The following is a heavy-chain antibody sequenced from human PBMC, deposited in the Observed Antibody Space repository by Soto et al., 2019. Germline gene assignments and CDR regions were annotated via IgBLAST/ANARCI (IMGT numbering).Heavy chain of an antibody. J-gene: IGHJ6*02. CDR1: GFTFSSYA. CDR3: AKGNYDSSGYRTPYYYYGMDV. Sequence: GGSLRLSCAASGFTFSSYAMSWVRQAPGKGLEWVSAISGSGGSTYYADSVKGRFTISRDNSKNTLYLQMNSLRAEDTAVYYCAKGNYDSSGYRTPYYYYGMDVWGQGTTVTVSS. CDR2: ISGSGGST. D-gene: IGHD3-22*01. V-gene: IGHV3-23*01.